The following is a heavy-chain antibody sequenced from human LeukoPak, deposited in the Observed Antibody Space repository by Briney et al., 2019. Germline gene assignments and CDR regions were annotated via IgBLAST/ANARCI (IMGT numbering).Heavy chain of an antibody. CDR1: GGSFSSYY. Sequence: SETLSLTCAVYGGSFSSYYWSWIRQPPGKGLEWIGYIYYSGSTNYNPSLKSRVTISVDTSKNQFSLKLSSVTAADTAVYYCARDPLGYDSSGYWSQGTLVTVSS. D-gene: IGHD3-22*01. V-gene: IGHV4-59*01. J-gene: IGHJ4*02. CDR3: ARDPLGYDSSGY. CDR2: IYYSGST.